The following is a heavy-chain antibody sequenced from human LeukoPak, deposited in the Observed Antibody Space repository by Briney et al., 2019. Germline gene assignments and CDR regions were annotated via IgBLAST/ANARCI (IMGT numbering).Heavy chain of an antibody. V-gene: IGHV1-46*01. CDR3: ARGDYDILTGYSEDY. J-gene: IGHJ4*02. CDR1: GYTFTSYY. D-gene: IGHD3-9*01. CDR2: INPSGGST. Sequence: ASVKVSCKASGYTFTSYYMHWVRQAPGQGLEWMGIINPSGGSTSYAQKFQGRVTMTRDMSTSTVYMELSSLRSEDTAVYHCARGDYDILTGYSEDYWGQGTLVTVSS.